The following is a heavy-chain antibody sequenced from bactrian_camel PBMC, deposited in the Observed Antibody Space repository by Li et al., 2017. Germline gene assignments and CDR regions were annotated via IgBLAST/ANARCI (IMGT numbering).Heavy chain of an antibody. J-gene: IGHJ4*01. D-gene: IGHD2*01. CDR3: AARFPCSGGYSGIVDPHEYTD. Sequence: VQLVESGGGTVQAGGSLRLSCVVPGYTYSGACMGWFRQAPGKEREGVAQIHSSGRTNYADSVKSRFTISKDNTENTLYLQMHDLRPEDTATYICAARFPCSGGYSGIVDPHEYTDWGQGTQVTVS. CDR2: IHSSGRT. CDR1: GYTYSGAC. V-gene: IGHV3S53*01.